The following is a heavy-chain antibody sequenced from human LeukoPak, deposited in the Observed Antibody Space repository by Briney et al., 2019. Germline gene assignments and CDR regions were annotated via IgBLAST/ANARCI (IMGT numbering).Heavy chain of an antibody. CDR2: ISGSGDHT. J-gene: IGHJ4*02. CDR1: GFTFSNYA. V-gene: IGHV3-23*01. D-gene: IGHD6-19*01. Sequence: GGSLRLSCAAPGFTFSNYAMSWVREAPGKGLEWVSGISGSGDHTYYADSLRGRFTVSRDNSKRSMSLQMNSLRVEDTAIYYCAKEDPQWLEVNFDYWGQGTLVTVSS. CDR3: AKEDPQWLEVNFDY.